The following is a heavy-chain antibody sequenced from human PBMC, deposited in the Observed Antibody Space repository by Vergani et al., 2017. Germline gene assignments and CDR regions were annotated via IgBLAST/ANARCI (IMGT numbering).Heavy chain of an antibody. J-gene: IGHJ6*03. CDR1: GFSFRTFS. CDR2: INIGGRT. V-gene: IGHV3-66*01. Sequence: DVDLVESGGGFVQPGGSRRLSCAASGFSFRTFSMFWVRQPPGKGLAWVSTINIGGRTSYADSVKGRLTLTRDNSKNTLYLQMNNLRAADTAVYYCARSGYCAHGVCYMTYYYYMDVWGKGTAVTVSS. D-gene: IGHD2-8*01. CDR3: ARSGYCAHGVCYMTYYYYMDV.